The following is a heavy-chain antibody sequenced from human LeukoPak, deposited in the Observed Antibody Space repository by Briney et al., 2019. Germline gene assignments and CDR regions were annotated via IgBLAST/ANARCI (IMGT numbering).Heavy chain of an antibody. CDR1: GGTFSSYA. CDR2: IIPIFGTA. D-gene: IGHD3-3*01. CDR3: ARGGSSDFWSGHNWFDP. Sequence: ASVKVSCKASGGTFSSYAISWVRQAPGQGLGWMGGIIPIFGTANYAQKFQGRVTITADESTSTAYMELSSLRSEDTAVYYCARGGSSDFWSGHNWFDPWGQGTLVTVSS. V-gene: IGHV1-69*13. J-gene: IGHJ5*02.